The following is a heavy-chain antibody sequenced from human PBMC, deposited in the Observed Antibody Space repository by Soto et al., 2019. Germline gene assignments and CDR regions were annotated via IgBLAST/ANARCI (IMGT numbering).Heavy chain of an antibody. CDR1: GASIHNGGYF. V-gene: IGHV4-30-4*01. D-gene: IGHD1-20*01. Sequence: PSETLSLTCSVSGASIHNGGYFWSWIRQSPEKGLEWIGHIHNSGSPYNNPSLRSRVTISADTSMNQFSLALTSVTAADTAIYYCARYKSNYYYGMDVWGQGNTVTVSS. J-gene: IGHJ6*02. CDR3: ARYKSNYYYGMDV. CDR2: IHNSGSP.